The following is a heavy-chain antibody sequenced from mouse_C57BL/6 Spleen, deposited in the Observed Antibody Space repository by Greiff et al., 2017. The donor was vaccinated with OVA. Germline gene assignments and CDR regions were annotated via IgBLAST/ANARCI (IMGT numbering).Heavy chain of an antibody. D-gene: IGHD2-3*01. V-gene: IGHV5-6*01. Sequence: DVQLQESGGDLVKPGGSLTLSCAASGFTFSSYGMSWVRQTPDKRLEWVATISSGGSYTYYPDSVKGRFTISRDNAKNTLYLQMSSLKSEDTAMYYCARHDGKFAYWGQGTLVTVSA. CDR3: ARHDGKFAY. CDR2: ISSGGSYT. CDR1: GFTFSSYG. J-gene: IGHJ3*01.